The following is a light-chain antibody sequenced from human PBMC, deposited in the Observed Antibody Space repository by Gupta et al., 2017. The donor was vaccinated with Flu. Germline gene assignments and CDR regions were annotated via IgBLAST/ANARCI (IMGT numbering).Light chain of an antibody. CDR2: WAS. V-gene: IGKV4-1*01. Sequence: DIVMTQSPASLAVSLGERATISCKSSQSVLYSFNNKYNLAWYQQRPGQPPRLLIYWASTRHSGVPDRFSGSGPGTDFTLAISSLQAEDVAVYYCQQYSAIPFTFGPGTKVELK. CDR1: QSVLYSFNNKYN. CDR3: QQYSAIPFT. J-gene: IGKJ3*01.